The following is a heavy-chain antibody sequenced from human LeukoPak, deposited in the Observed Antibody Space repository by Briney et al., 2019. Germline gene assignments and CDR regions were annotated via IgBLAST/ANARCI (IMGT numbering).Heavy chain of an antibody. CDR2: INSDGSST. CDR1: GFTFSSYW. V-gene: IGHV3-74*01. CDR3: ARELLWFGELLANWFDP. J-gene: IGHJ5*02. D-gene: IGHD3-10*01. Sequence: PGGSLRLSCAASGFTFSSYWMHWVRQAPGKGLVWVSRINSDGSSTSYADSVKGRFTISRDNAKNTLYLQMNSLRAEDTAVYYCARELLWFGELLANWFDPWGQGTLVTVSS.